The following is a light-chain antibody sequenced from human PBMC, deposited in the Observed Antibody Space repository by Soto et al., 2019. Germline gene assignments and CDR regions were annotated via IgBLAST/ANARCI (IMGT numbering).Light chain of an antibody. V-gene: IGLV2-14*01. J-gene: IGLJ1*01. CDR2: EVT. CDR1: SGDIGSYNR. CDR3: SSYTHINTSDCV. Sequence: QSALTQPASVSGSPGQSITISCTGTSGDIGSYNRVSWYQQHPGKAPKLIIYEVTDRPSGVSNRFSGSKSGNTAPLTISGLQAEDQAEYSCSSYTHINTSDCVFGNGTKATVL.